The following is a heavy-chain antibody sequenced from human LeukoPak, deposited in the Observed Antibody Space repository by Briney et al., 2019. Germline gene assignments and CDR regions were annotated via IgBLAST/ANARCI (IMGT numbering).Heavy chain of an antibody. J-gene: IGHJ2*01. CDR3: ASPLPRDYGASHYFLDL. D-gene: IGHD4-17*01. V-gene: IGHV1-2*02. CDR1: VYRFIDHY. Sequence: ASVKVSCKSSVYRFIDHYIHWVRQAPGQGLEWMGWINPDSGVTNYAQKFQGRVTMTRDTSIRTAYIELDSLRSDDTAVYYCASPLPRDYGASHYFLDLWGRGTLVAVSS. CDR2: INPDSGVT.